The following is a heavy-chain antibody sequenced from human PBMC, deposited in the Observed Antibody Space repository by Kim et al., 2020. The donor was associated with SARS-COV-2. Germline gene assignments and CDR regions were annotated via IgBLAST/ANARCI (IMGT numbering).Heavy chain of an antibody. V-gene: IGHV4-34*01. Sequence: SETLSLTCAVYGGSFSGYYWSWIRQPPGKGLEWIGEINHSGSTNYNPSLKSRVTISVDTSKNQFSLKLSSVTAADTAVYYCASIPPVRGVIIFDYWGQGTLVTVSS. CDR3: ASIPPVRGVIIFDY. CDR2: INHSGST. D-gene: IGHD3-10*01. CDR1: GGSFSGYY. J-gene: IGHJ4*02.